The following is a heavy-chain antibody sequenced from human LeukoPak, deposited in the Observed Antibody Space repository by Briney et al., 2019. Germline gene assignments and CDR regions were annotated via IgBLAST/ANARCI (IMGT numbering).Heavy chain of an antibody. Sequence: GASVKVSCKASGYTFTSYYMHWVRQAPGQGLDWMGIINPSGGSTSYAQKFQGRVTMTRDTSTSTVYMELSSLRSEDTAVYYCARAPKSVYYFDYWGQGTLVTVSS. CDR1: GYTFTSYY. CDR2: INPSGGST. D-gene: IGHD1-14*01. V-gene: IGHV1-46*01. CDR3: ARAPKSVYYFDY. J-gene: IGHJ4*02.